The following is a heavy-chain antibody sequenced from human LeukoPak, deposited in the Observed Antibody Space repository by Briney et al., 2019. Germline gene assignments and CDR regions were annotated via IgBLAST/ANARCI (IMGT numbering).Heavy chain of an antibody. CDR3: ARLEGSGSYPPYLDY. J-gene: IGHJ4*02. Sequence: RGESLKISCQGSGYSFTTYWIGWVRQLPGKGLEWMGIIYPGDSDSRYRPSFQGQVTISADKSVSTAYLRWSSLKASDTAMYYCARLEGSGSYPPYLDYWGQGTLVTVSS. D-gene: IGHD3-10*01. CDR1: GYSFTTYW. CDR2: IYPGDSDS. V-gene: IGHV5-51*01.